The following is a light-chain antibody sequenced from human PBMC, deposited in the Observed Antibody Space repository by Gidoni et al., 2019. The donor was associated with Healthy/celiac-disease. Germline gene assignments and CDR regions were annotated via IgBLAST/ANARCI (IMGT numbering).Light chain of an antibody. V-gene: IGKV1-39*01. Sequence: DIQMTQSPSSLSASVGDRVTITCRASQSISSYLNWYQQKPGKAPKLLIYAASSLQSGVPSRFSGSGSGTGGTLTISSLQPQDFATYYCQQSYSTPFTFXPXTKVDIK. CDR3: QQSYSTPFT. CDR1: QSISSY. J-gene: IGKJ3*01. CDR2: AAS.